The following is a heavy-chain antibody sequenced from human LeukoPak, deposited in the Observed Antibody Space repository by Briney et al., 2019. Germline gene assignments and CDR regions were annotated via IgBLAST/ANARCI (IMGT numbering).Heavy chain of an antibody. D-gene: IGHD1-26*01. V-gene: IGHV3-23*01. Sequence: QAGGSLRLSCAASGFTFSSYAMSWVRQAPGKGLEWVSAISGSGGSTYYADSVKGRFTISRDNSKNTLYLQMNSLRAEDTAVYYCVKGSPEWELRTYYFDYWGQGTLVTVSS. J-gene: IGHJ4*02. CDR3: VKGSPEWELRTYYFDY. CDR1: GFTFSSYA. CDR2: ISGSGGST.